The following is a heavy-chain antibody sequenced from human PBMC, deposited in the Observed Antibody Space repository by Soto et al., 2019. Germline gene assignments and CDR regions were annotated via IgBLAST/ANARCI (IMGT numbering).Heavy chain of an antibody. CDR2: IIPIFGTA. Sequence: GDSVKVSCKASGGTFSSYAISWVRQAPGQGLEWMGGIIPIFGTANYAQKFQGRVTITADKSTSTAYMELSSLRSEDTAVYYCASAWHYDSSGYDAFDIWGQGTMVTVSS. CDR3: ASAWHYDSSGYDAFDI. V-gene: IGHV1-69*06. CDR1: GGTFSSYA. D-gene: IGHD3-22*01. J-gene: IGHJ3*02.